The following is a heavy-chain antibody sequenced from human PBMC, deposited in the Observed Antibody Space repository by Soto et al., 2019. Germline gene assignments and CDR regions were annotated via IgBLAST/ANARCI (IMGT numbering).Heavy chain of an antibody. CDR2: ISGSGGST. V-gene: IGHV3-23*01. CDR1: GFTFSSYA. D-gene: IGHD3-10*01. J-gene: IGHJ6*02. Sequence: EVQLLESGGGLVQPGGSLRLSCAASGFTFSSYAMSWVRQAPGKGLEWVSAISGSGGSTYYADSVKGRFTISRDNSKNTLYLQMNSLRAEDTAVYYCAKDRGAMPNYYYYGMDVWGQGTTVTVSS. CDR3: AKDRGAMPNYYYYGMDV.